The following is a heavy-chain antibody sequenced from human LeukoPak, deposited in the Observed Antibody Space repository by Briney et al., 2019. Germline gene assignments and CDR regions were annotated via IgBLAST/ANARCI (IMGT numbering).Heavy chain of an antibody. CDR2: INWNGGST. J-gene: IGHJ4*02. CDR1: GFTFDDYG. CDR3: ARTDYYDSSSPFDY. D-gene: IGHD3-22*01. V-gene: IGHV3-20*04. Sequence: GGSLRLSCAASGFTFDDYGMSWVRHAPGKGLEWVSSINWNGGSTGYADSVKGRFTISRDNAKNSLYLQMNSLRAGDTALYYCARTDYYDSSSPFDYWGQGTLVTVSS.